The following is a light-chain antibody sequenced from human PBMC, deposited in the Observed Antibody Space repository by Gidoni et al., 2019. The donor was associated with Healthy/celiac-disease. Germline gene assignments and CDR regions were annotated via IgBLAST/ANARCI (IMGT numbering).Light chain of an antibody. Sequence: ELVLTQSPGTLSLSPGERATLSCRASQSVSSSYLAWYQQKPGQAPRLRIYGASSGSGTDFTLTISRLEPEDFAVYYCQQYGSSLFTFGPGTKVDIK. CDR3: QQYGSSLFT. CDR1: QSVSSSY. CDR2: GAS. V-gene: IGKV3-20*01. J-gene: IGKJ3*01.